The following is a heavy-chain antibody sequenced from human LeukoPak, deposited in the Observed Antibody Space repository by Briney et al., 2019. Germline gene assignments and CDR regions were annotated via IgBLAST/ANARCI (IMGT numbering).Heavy chain of an antibody. V-gene: IGHV3-21*01. CDR3: AREYGSGSLDY. J-gene: IGHJ4*02. CDR2: ISSSTNYI. CDR1: GFTFSSYS. Sequence: GGSLRLSCAASGFTFSSYSMNWVRQAPGKGLEWVSSISSSTNYIFYADSVKGRFTISRDNAKNSLYLQMNGVRAEDTAVYCCAREYGSGSLDYWGQGTLVTVSS. D-gene: IGHD3-10*01.